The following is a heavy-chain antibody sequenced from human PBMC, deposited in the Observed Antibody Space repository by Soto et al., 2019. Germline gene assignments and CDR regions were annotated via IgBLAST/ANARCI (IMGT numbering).Heavy chain of an antibody. CDR1: GGSISSYY. D-gene: IGHD6-19*01. V-gene: IGHV4-59*08. J-gene: IGHJ4*02. CDR3: AGNRLPIAVAGIDY. Sequence: PSETLSLTCTVSGGSISSYYWSWIRQPPGKGLEWIGYIYYSGSTNYNPSLKSRVTISVDTSKNQFSLKPSSVTAADTAVYYCAGNRLPIAVAGIDYWGQGTLVTVS. CDR2: IYYSGST.